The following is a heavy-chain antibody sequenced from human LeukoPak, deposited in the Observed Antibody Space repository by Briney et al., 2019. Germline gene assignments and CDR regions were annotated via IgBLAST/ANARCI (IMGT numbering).Heavy chain of an antibody. Sequence: PGGSLRLSCAASGFSFTSYAMSWVRQAPGKGLEWVSGITGSGTSTYYADSVKGRFTISRDSSKNSLYLQMNSLRAEDTAVYYCAKEFGVYSWGQGTLVTVSS. CDR2: ITGSGTST. V-gene: IGHV3-23*01. D-gene: IGHD2-8*01. J-gene: IGHJ5*02. CDR3: AKEFGVYS. CDR1: GFSFTSYA.